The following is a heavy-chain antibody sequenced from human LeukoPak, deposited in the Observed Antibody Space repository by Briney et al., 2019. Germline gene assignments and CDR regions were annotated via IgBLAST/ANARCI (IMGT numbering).Heavy chain of an antibody. Sequence: SETLSLTCAVSGGSISSSNWWSWVRQPPGKGLEWIGEIYHSGSTNYNPSLKSRVTISVDTSKNQFSLKLSSVTAADTAVYYCARGMVVVVPAASSFDYWGQGTLVTVSS. D-gene: IGHD2-2*01. V-gene: IGHV4-4*02. CDR3: ARGMVVVVPAASSFDY. CDR1: GGSISSSNW. CDR2: IYHSGST. J-gene: IGHJ4*02.